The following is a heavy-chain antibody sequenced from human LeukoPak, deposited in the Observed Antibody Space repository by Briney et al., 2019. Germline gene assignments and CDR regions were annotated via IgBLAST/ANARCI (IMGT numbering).Heavy chain of an antibody. D-gene: IGHD1-26*01. CDR2: IYYSGST. V-gene: IGHV4-59*08. CDR3: ASHPGVAADDY. CDR1: GGSISDYY. Sequence: SETLSLTCTVSGGSISDYYWSWIRQPPGKGLEWIGYIYYSGSTNYNPSLKSRVTVSADTSKNQISLKLTSVTAADTAVYYCASHPGVAADDYWGQGTLVTVSS. J-gene: IGHJ4*02.